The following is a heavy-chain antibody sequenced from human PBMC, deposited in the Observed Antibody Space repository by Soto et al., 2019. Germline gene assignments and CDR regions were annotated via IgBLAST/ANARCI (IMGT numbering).Heavy chain of an antibody. CDR2: ISAYNGNT. CDR1: GYTFTSYG. CDR3: AILLRDQSTPY. D-gene: IGHD1-26*01. Sequence: ASVKVSCKASGYTFTSYGISWVRQAPGQGLERMGWISAYNGNTNYAQKLQGRVTMTTDTSTSTAYMELRSLRSDDTAVYYCAILLRDQSTPYWGQGTLVTVSS. V-gene: IGHV1-18*01. J-gene: IGHJ4*02.